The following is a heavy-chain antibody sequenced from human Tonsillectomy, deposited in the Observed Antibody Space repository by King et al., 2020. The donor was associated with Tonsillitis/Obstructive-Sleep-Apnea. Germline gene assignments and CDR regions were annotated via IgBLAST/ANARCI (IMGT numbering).Heavy chain of an antibody. CDR2: ISYDGSNN. CDR3: ARDRDCSSTSCYNAFDI. Sequence: VQLVASGGGVVQPGRSLRLSCAASGFTFSTYAMHWVRQAPGKGLEWVAVISYDGSNNYYADPVKGRFTISRDNSKNTLYLQMNSLRAEDTAVYYCARDRDCSSTSCYNAFDIWGAGTMVTVSS. J-gene: IGHJ3*02. D-gene: IGHD2-2*02. CDR1: GFTFSTYA. V-gene: IGHV3-30*04.